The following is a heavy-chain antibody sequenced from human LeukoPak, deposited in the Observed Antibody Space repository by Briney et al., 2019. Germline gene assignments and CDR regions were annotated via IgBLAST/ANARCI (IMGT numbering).Heavy chain of an antibody. J-gene: IGHJ4*02. CDR2: TYYRSKWYN. D-gene: IGHD3-22*01. Sequence: SQTLSLTCAISGDSVSSNSAAWNWIRQSPSRDLEWLGRTYYRSKWYNDYAVSVKSRITINPDTSKNQFSLQLNSVTPEDTAVYYCARETYYYDSSGYYGPKFILAPFDYWGQGTLVTVSS. CDR1: GDSVSSNSAA. V-gene: IGHV6-1*01. CDR3: ARETYYYDSSGYYGPKFILAPFDY.